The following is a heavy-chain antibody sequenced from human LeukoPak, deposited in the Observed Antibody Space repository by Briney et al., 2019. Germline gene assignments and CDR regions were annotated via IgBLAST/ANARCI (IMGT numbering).Heavy chain of an antibody. V-gene: IGHV4-59*01. CDR2: IYYSGTTSGNT. Sequence: PSETLSLTCTVSGGSISSYYWNWIRQPPGKGLEWIGHIYYSGTTSGNTNYNPSLKSRVTISIDTAKNQFSLQVRSVTAADTAVYYCARGSGRYYYYGVDVWGQGTTVAVSS. CDR3: ARGSGRYYYYGVDV. D-gene: IGHD7-27*01. CDR1: GGSISSYY. J-gene: IGHJ6*02.